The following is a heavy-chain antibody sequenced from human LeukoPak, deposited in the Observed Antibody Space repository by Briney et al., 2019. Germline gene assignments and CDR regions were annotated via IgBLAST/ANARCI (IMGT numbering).Heavy chain of an antibody. Sequence: SETLSLTCTVSGGSISSGSYYWSWIRQPAGKGLEWIGRIYTSGSTNYNPSLKSRVTISVDTSKNQFSLKLSSVTAADTAVYYCHLLGRGSYYYYYMDVWGKGTTVTISS. V-gene: IGHV4-61*02. J-gene: IGHJ6*03. CDR2: IYTSGST. CDR3: HLLGRGSYYYYYMDV. CDR1: GGSISSGSYY. D-gene: IGHD3-16*01.